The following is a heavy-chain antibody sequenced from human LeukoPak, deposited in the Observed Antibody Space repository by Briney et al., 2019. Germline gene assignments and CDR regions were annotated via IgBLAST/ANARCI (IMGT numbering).Heavy chain of an antibody. CDR3: AKGHALFYDSSFYYAHY. D-gene: IGHD3-22*01. Sequence: PGGSLRLSCAASGFTFSSYGMHWVRQAPGKGLEWVALISYDGSNKYYADSVKGRFTISRDNSKNTLYLQMNSLRAEDTAVYYCAKGHALFYDSSFYYAHYWGQGTLVTVSS. CDR2: ISYDGSNK. V-gene: IGHV3-30*18. J-gene: IGHJ4*02. CDR1: GFTFSSYG.